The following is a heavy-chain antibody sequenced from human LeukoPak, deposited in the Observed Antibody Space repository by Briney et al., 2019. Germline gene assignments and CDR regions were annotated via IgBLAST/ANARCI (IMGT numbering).Heavy chain of an antibody. CDR2: ISGSGGST. V-gene: IGHV3-23*01. CDR3: AKGGYSSSWSEFDY. CDR1: GFTFSSYA. J-gene: IGHJ4*02. D-gene: IGHD6-13*01. Sequence: GRSLRLSCAASGFTFSSYAMSWVRQAPGKGLEWVSAISGSGGSTYYADSVKGRFTISRDNSKNTLYLQMNSLRAEDTAVYYCAKGGYSSSWSEFDYWGQGTLVTVSS.